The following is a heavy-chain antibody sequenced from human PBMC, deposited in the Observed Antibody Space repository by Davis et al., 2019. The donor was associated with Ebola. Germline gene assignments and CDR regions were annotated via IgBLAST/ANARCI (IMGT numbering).Heavy chain of an antibody. CDR3: ARDPIEHLSGMDV. J-gene: IGHJ6*04. CDR1: GFTFSSYA. V-gene: IGHV3-30*04. Sequence: PGGSLRLSCAAPGFTFSSYAMHWVRQAPGKGLEWVAVISYDGSNKYYADSVKGRFTISRNNSKNTLYLQMNSLRAEDTAVYYCARDPIEHLSGMDVWGKGTTVTVSS. D-gene: IGHD3-3*02. CDR2: ISYDGSNK.